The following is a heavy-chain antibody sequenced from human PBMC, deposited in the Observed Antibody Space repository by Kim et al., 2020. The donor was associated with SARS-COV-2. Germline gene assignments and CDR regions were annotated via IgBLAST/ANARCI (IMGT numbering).Heavy chain of an antibody. V-gene: IGHV3-33*01. Sequence: GGSLRLSCAASGFTFSSYGMHWVRQAPGKGLEWVAVIWYDGSNKYYADSVKGRFTISRDNSKNTLYLQMNSLRAEDTAVYYCARDYVTMVRGVIITPYYYYYGMDVWGQGTTVTVSS. CDR3: ARDYVTMVRGVIITPYYYYYGMDV. J-gene: IGHJ6*02. CDR1: GFTFSSYG. D-gene: IGHD3-10*01. CDR2: IWYDGSNK.